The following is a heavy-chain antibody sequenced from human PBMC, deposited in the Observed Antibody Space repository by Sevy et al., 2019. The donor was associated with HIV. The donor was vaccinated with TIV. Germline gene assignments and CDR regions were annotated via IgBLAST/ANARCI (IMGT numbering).Heavy chain of an antibody. CDR1: GFTFGYFA. CDR2: ISPNGATS. J-gene: IGHJ4*02. Sequence: GGSLRLSCEVSGFTFGYFAMSWVRQAPGKGLEWVSGISPNGATSHYAACVRGRFTISRDNSKNRMYLQMSSMRAEDTAQYYCAKDTSGWYDALDQWGQGTLVTVSS. CDR3: AKDTSGWYDALDQ. V-gene: IGHV3-23*01. D-gene: IGHD6-19*01.